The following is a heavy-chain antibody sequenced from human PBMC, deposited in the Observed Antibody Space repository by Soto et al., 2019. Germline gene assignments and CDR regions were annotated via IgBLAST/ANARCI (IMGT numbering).Heavy chain of an antibody. CDR1: GLSFSGYY. J-gene: IGHJ5*02. CDR3: ARDRGGSSWTNYWFDP. V-gene: IGHV4-34*01. Sequence: SETLSLTCAFYGLSFSGYYWSWIRQPPGKGLEWIGEINHSGSTNYNPSLKSRVTISVDTSKNQFSLKLSSVTAADTAVYYCARDRGGSSWTNYWFDPWGQGTLVTVSS. D-gene: IGHD6-13*01. CDR2: INHSGST.